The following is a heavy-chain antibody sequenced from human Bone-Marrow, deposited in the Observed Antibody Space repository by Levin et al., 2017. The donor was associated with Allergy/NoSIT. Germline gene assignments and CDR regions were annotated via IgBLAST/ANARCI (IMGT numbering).Heavy chain of an antibody. CDR3: ARRLSVVVVAYDAFDI. D-gene: IGHD2-15*01. Sequence: LGESLKISCKGSGYSFTSYWIGWVRQMPGKGLEWMGIIYPGDSDTRYSPSFQGQVTISADKSISTAYLQWSSLKASDTAMYYCARRLSVVVVAYDAFDIWGQGTMVTVSS. CDR2: IYPGDSDT. V-gene: IGHV5-51*01. J-gene: IGHJ3*02. CDR1: GYSFTSYW.